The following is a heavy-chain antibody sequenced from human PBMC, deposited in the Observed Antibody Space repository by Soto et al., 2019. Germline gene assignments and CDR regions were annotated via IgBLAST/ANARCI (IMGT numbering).Heavy chain of an antibody. Sequence: QVQLVQSGAEVKKPGSSVKVSCKASGGTFSSYAISWVRQAPGQGLEWMGGIITIFGTENYAQKIQGRVTITADKSTSTPYMEMSSLRSGDTAVYSCARDGYYDSSGYYGGYFDYWGQGTLVTVSS. CDR2: IITIFGTE. D-gene: IGHD3-22*01. J-gene: IGHJ4*02. V-gene: IGHV1-69*06. CDR3: ARDGYYDSSGYYGGYFDY. CDR1: GGTFSSYA.